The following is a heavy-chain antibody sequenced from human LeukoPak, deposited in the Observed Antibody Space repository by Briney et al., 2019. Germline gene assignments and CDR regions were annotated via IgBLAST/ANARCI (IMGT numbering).Heavy chain of an antibody. J-gene: IGHJ5*02. D-gene: IGHD3-10*01. CDR2: IYYSGST. Sequence: SQTLSLTCTVSGGSISSGGYYWSWIRQHPGKGLEWIGYIYYSGSTYYNPSLKSRVTISVDTSKNQFSLKLSSVTAADTAVYYCAREIEVTMVRGSNWFDPWGQGTLVTVSS. CDR1: GGSISSGGYY. CDR3: AREIEVTMVRGSNWFDP. V-gene: IGHV4-31*03.